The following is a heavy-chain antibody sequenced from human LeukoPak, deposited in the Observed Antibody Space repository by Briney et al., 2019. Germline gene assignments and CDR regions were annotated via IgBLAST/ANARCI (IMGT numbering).Heavy chain of an antibody. J-gene: IGHJ4*02. Sequence: SETLSLTCTVSGGSISSYYWNWIRQPPGKGLEWIGYIFYSGNTRYNPSLRSRVSISVDTSKNQFSLKLSSVTAADTAVYYCASGYSYGFDYWGQGTLVTVSS. D-gene: IGHD5-18*01. CDR1: GGSISSYY. V-gene: IGHV4-59*01. CDR3: ASGYSYGFDY. CDR2: IFYSGNT.